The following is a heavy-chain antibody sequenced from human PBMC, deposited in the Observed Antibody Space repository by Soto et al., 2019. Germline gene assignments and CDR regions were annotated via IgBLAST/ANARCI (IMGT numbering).Heavy chain of an antibody. V-gene: IGHV4-31*03. D-gene: IGHD3-16*01. Sequence: QVQLQESGPGLVKPSQTLSLSCTVSGGSISSGSNSWNWIRQHPGKGLEWIGDIYYGGDTHYNPSLKSRVEISVDTSQNQFSLKLTSVTVADTAVYYCARGPFITRAGEVHYYGLDVWGQGTTVTVSS. J-gene: IGHJ6*02. CDR2: IYYGGDT. CDR3: ARGPFITRAGEVHYYGLDV. CDR1: GGSISSGSNS.